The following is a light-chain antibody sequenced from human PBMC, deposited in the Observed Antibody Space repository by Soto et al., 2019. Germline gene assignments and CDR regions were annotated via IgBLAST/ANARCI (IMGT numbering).Light chain of an antibody. V-gene: IGLV2-14*01. CDR1: SSDVGGYNY. CDR2: EVS. J-gene: IGLJ2*01. Sequence: QSALTQPASVSGSPGQSITISCTGTSSDVGGYNYVSWYQHHPGEAPKLMIYEVSDRPSGVSNRFSGSKSGNTASLTISGLQAEEEADSYCNSYTSSSTLLFGGGTKLTVL. CDR3: NSYTSSSTLL.